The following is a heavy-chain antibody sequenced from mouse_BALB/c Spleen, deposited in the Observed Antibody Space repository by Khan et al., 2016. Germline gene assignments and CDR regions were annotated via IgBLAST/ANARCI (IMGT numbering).Heavy chain of an antibody. J-gene: IGHJ2*01. CDR2: IWAGGST. D-gene: IGHD1-1*01. V-gene: IGHV2-9*02. CDR3: ARDRYYGTSYFDY. CDR1: GFSLTTYG. Sequence: VQLKESGPGLVAPSQSLSITCTVSGFSLTTYGVHWVRQPPGKGLEWLGVIWAGGSTNYNSALMSRLSISTDNSKSQVFLKMNSLQNDDTATYYCARDRYYGTSYFDYWGQGTTLTVSS.